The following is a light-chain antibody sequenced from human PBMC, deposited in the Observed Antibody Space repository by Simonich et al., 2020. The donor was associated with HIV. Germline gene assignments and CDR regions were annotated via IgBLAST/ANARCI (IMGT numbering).Light chain of an antibody. Sequence: EIVMTQSPDSLAVSLGERATINCKSSQSVLYSSNNKNYLVWYQQKPGQPPKLLIYGASTRESGVPDRFSGSGSGTDFTLTISSLQAEDVAVYYCQQYYSTPPYTFGQGTKLEIK. CDR2: GAS. CDR1: QSVLYSSNNKNY. CDR3: QQYYSTPPYT. J-gene: IGKJ2*01. V-gene: IGKV4-1*01.